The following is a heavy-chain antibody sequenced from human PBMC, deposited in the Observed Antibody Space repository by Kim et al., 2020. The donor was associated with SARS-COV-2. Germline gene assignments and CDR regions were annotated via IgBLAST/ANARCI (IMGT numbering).Heavy chain of an antibody. D-gene: IGHD3-10*01. V-gene: IGHV4-39*01. Sequence: SETLSLTCTVSGGSISSSSYYWGWIRQPPGKGLEWIGSIYYSGSTYYNPSLKSRVTISVDTSKNQFSLKLSSVTAADTAVYYCARPRHDITMVRGVWDYWGQGTLVTVSS. CDR3: ARPRHDITMVRGVWDY. CDR1: GGSISSSSYY. CDR2: IYYSGST. J-gene: IGHJ4*02.